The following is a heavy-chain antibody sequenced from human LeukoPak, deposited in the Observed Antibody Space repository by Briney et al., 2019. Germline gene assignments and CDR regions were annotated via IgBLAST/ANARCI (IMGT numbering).Heavy chain of an antibody. CDR2: INPGGSSI. J-gene: IGHJ4*02. CDR3: ARSTQADDY. V-gene: IGHV3-74*01. Sequence: GGSLRLSCAASGFTFSSYWMHWVRQVPGKGLVWVARINPGGSSITYADSVKGRFTISRDNAKNTLYLQMDSLRAEDTGVHYCARSTQADDYWGQGTLVTVSS. CDR1: GFTFSSYW.